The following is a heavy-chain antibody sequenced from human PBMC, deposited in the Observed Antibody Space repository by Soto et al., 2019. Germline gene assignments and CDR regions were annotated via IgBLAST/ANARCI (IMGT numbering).Heavy chain of an antibody. V-gene: IGHV3-23*01. Sequence: EVQLLESGGGLVPPGGSLRLSCAASGFTFANYAMNWVRQAPGKGLEWVATITGSGGQTFYAHSVKGRLTISRDNSKNTLYLQMNNLRAEDTAVYYCAKDLLVETAIGVDYWGLGTLVTVSS. CDR3: AKDLLVETAIGVDY. CDR2: ITGSGGQT. D-gene: IGHD2-21*02. J-gene: IGHJ4*02. CDR1: GFTFANYA.